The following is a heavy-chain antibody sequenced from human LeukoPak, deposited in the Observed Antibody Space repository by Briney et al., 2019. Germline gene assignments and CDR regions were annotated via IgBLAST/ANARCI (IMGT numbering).Heavy chain of an antibody. Sequence: GGSLRLSCAASGFTVSSNYMSWVRQAPGKGLEWVSVIYSGGSTYYADSVKGRFTISRDNSKNTLYLQMNSLRAEDTAVYYCASHIYRGSFDYWGQGTLVTVSS. J-gene: IGHJ4*02. CDR3: ASHIYRGSFDY. CDR1: GFTVSSNY. V-gene: IGHV3-66*04. D-gene: IGHD3-10*01. CDR2: IYSGGST.